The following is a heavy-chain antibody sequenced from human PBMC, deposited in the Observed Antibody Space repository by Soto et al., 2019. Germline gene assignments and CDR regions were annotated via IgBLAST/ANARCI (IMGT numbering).Heavy chain of an antibody. D-gene: IGHD6-19*01. CDR3: ARDYLLHIAVTGDYYYYGMDV. CDR2: ISSSSSTI. CDR1: GFTFSTYS. V-gene: IGHV3-48*02. Sequence: EVQLVESGGGLVQPGGSLRLSCAASGFTFSTYSVNWVRQAPGKGLEWVSYISSSSSTIYYADSVKGRFTISRDNAKNSLYLQMNSLRDEDTAVYYCARDYLLHIAVTGDYYYYGMDVWGQGTTVTVSS. J-gene: IGHJ6*02.